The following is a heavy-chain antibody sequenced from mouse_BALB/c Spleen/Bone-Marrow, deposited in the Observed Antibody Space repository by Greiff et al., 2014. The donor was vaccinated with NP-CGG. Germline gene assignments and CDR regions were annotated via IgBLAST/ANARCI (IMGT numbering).Heavy chain of an antibody. CDR2: ISYSGST. Sequence: QLKESGPGLVKPSQSLSLTCTVTGYSITSDYAWHWIRQFPGKKLEWMGYISYSGSTSYYPSLKSRISITRDTSKNQFFLQLNSVTTEDTATYYCARSADWYFDVWGAGTTVTVSS. V-gene: IGHV3-2*02. CDR3: ARSADWYFDV. CDR1: GYSITSDYA. J-gene: IGHJ1*01.